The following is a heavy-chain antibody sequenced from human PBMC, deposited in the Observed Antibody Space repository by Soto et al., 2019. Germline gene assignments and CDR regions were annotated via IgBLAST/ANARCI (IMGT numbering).Heavy chain of an antibody. V-gene: IGHV4-34*01. CDR1: VGSFSGYY. J-gene: IGHJ3*02. Sequence: QVQLQQWGAGLLKPSETLSLTCAVYVGSFSGYYWSWIRQPPGKGLEWIGEINHRGSTKYNPALKSRVTMSVDTSKNQFSLKLSSVTAADTAVYYCARVDDIWGRGTMVTVSS. CDR3: ARVDDI. CDR2: INHRGST.